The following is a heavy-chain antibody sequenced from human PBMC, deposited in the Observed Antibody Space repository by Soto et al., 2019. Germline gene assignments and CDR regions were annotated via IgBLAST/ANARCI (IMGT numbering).Heavy chain of an antibody. CDR2: MNANNGNT. Sequence: ASVKVSCKASGYTFTSYDINWVRQATGQGLEWMGWMNANNGNTDYAQKLQGRVTMTTDTSTSTAYMELRSLRSDDTAVYYCARGDSSGYYLIDYWGQGTLVTVSS. D-gene: IGHD3-22*01. CDR3: ARGDSSGYYLIDY. J-gene: IGHJ4*02. CDR1: GYTFTSYD. V-gene: IGHV1-18*01.